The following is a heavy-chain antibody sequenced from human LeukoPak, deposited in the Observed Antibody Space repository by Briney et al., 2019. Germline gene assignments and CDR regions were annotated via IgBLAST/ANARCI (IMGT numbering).Heavy chain of an antibody. Sequence: SETLSLTCAVNGGSFSGDYWNWIRQPPGKGLEWIGEINHSGSANYNPSLKSRVTISVDTSKNQFSLKLSSVTAADTALYYCARKVYGQYFFDCWGLGTLVTVSS. V-gene: IGHV4-34*01. CDR2: INHSGSA. CDR3: ARKVYGQYFFDC. J-gene: IGHJ4*01. CDR1: GGSFSGDY. D-gene: IGHD2/OR15-2a*01.